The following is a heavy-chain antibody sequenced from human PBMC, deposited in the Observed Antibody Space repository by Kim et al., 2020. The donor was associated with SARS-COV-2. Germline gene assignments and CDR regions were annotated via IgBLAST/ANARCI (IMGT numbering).Heavy chain of an antibody. CDR3: ARVDVDTDLYGRASWFDP. Sequence: SVKVSCKASGGTFSSYAISWVRQAPGQGLEWMGGIIPFFDTTNYAQKFQGRVTITADESTSTAYMELRSLRSEDTAVYYCARVDVDTDLYGRASWFDPWGQGTLVTVSS. J-gene: IGHJ5*02. CDR1: GGTFSSYA. V-gene: IGHV1-69*13. D-gene: IGHD5-18*01. CDR2: IIPFFDTT.